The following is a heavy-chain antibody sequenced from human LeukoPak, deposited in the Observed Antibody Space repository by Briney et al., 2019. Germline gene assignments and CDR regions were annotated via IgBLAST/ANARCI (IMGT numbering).Heavy chain of an antibody. CDR1: GGSISSYY. CDR3: ARRLGELSSSPEGYFDL. CDR2: IYYSGST. V-gene: IGHV4-59*01. J-gene: IGHJ2*01. D-gene: IGHD3-16*02. Sequence: SETLSLTCTVSGGSISSYYWSWIRQPPGKGLEWIGYIYYSGSTNYNPSLKSRVTISVDTSKNQFSLKLSSVTAADTAMYYCARRLGELSSSPEGYFDLWGRGTLVTVSS.